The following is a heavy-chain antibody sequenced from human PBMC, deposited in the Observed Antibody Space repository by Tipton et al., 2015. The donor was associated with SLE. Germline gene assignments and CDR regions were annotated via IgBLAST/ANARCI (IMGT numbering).Heavy chain of an antibody. CDR3: ARDPDVSYFYH. CDR1: GSVFNSYR. D-gene: IGHD3-10*02. V-gene: IGHV3-21*01. J-gene: IGHJ4*02. Sequence: GSLRLSCVAYGSVFNSYRMNWIRQAPGGGLEWVSSISSRGDDVHYADSVKGRFTISRDNAENSVFLHMNSLRAEDTAVYYCARDPDVSYFYHWGQGTLVTVSS. CDR2: ISSRGDDV.